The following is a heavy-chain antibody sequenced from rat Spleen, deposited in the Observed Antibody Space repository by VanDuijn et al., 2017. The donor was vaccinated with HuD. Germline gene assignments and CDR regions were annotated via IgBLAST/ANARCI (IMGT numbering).Heavy chain of an antibody. Sequence: EVQLVESDGGLVQPGRSLKLSCAAAGFSFSDYYMAWVRQAPTKGLEWVAMISYDGSSTYYRDSVKGRFTISRDNAKSTLYLQMDSLKSEDTATFYCVRVGRSRLQGFEYWGQGTQVTVS. D-gene: IGHD1-1*01. J-gene: IGHJ3*01. CDR1: GFSFSDYY. CDR3: VRVGRSRLQGFEY. V-gene: IGHV5-29*01. CDR2: ISYDGSST.